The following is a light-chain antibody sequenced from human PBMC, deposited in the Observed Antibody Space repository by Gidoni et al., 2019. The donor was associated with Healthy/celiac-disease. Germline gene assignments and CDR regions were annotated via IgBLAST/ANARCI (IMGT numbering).Light chain of an antibody. J-gene: IGKJ3*01. CDR1: QSVSSSY. Sequence: EIVLTQSPGTRSLSPGEGATLSCRASQSVSSSYLAWYQQKPGQAPRPLIYGASSRATGIPDRFSGSGSGTDFTLTISRLEPEDFAVYYCQQYGSSPPRFTFGPGTKVDIK. CDR2: GAS. CDR3: QQYGSSPPRFT. V-gene: IGKV3-20*01.